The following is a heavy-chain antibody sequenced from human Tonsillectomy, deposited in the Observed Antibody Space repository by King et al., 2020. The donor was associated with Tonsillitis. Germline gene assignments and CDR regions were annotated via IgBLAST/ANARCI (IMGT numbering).Heavy chain of an antibody. CDR1: GGSFSGYY. Sequence: VQLQQWGAGLLKPSETLSLTCAVYGGSFSGYYWSWIRQPPGKGLEWIGEINHSGSTNYNPSLKSRVTVSVDTSKNQFSLKLSSVTAADTAVYYCARGKIAAADPVGLDFDFWGQGTLVTVSS. CDR2: INHSGST. D-gene: IGHD6-13*01. J-gene: IGHJ4*02. V-gene: IGHV4-34*01. CDR3: ARGKIAAADPVGLDFDF.